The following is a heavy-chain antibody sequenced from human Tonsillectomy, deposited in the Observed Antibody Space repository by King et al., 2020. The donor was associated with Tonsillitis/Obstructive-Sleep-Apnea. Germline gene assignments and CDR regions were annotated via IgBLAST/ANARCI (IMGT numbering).Heavy chain of an antibody. Sequence: QLVQSGAEVKKPGASVKVSCKAPGYTFTRYYMHWVRQAPGQGLEWMGIINPSGGSTSYAQKFQGRVTVTRDTSTSTVYMELSSLRSEDTAVYYCAREADDAFDIWGQGTMVTVSS. CDR3: AREADDAFDI. D-gene: IGHD6-19*01. V-gene: IGHV1-46*01. CDR1: GYTFTRYY. CDR2: INPSGGST. J-gene: IGHJ3*02.